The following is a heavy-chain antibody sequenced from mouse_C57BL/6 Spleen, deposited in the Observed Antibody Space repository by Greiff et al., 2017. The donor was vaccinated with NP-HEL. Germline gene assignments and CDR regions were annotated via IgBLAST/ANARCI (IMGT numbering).Heavy chain of an antibody. J-gene: IGHJ3*01. CDR2: IYPGDGDT. CDR3: ARSYCSSPFAY. V-gene: IGHV1-80*01. Sequence: VKLMESGAELVKPGASVKISCKASGYAFSSYWMNWVKQRPGKGLEWIGQIYPGDGDTNYNGKFKGKATLTADKSSSTAYMQLSSLTSEDSAVYVCARSYCSSPFAYWGQGTLVTVSA. D-gene: IGHD1-1*01. CDR1: GYAFSSYW.